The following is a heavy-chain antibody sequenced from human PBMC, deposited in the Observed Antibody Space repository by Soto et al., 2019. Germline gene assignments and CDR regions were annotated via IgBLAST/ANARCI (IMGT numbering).Heavy chain of an antibody. V-gene: IGHV1-69*13. Sequence: GASVKVSCKASGGTFSSYAISWVRQAPGHGLEWMGGIIPIFGTANYAQKFQGRVTITADESTSTAYMELSSLRSEDTAVYYCATQVRGVIIRTPDAIDIWGQGTMVTVSS. CDR2: IIPIFGTA. D-gene: IGHD3-10*01. CDR3: ATQVRGVIIRTPDAIDI. J-gene: IGHJ3*02. CDR1: GGTFSSYA.